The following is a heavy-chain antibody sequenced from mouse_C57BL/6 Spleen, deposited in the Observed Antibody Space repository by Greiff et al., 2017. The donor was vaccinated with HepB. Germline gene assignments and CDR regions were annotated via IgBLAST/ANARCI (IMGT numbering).Heavy chain of an antibody. Sequence: EVQLQQSGPELVKPGASVKIPCKASGYTFTDYNMDWVKQSHGKSLEWIGAINPNNGGTIYNQKFKGKATLTVDKSSSTAYMELRSLTSEDTAVYYCAQCLYSSSYGYAMDYWGQGTSVTVSS. J-gene: IGHJ4*01. CDR1: GYTFTDYN. D-gene: IGHD1-1*01. CDR3: AQCLYSSSYGYAMDY. V-gene: IGHV1-18*01. CDR2: INPNNGGT.